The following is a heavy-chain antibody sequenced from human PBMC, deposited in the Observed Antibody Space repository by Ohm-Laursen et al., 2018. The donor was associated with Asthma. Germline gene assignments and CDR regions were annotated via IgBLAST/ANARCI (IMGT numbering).Heavy chain of an antibody. Sequence: SLRLSCAASGFTFSSYSMNWVRQAPGKGLEWVSYISSSSTIYYADSVKGRFTISRDNAKNSLYLRMNSLRAEDTAVYYCARGAGTGFWGQGTLVTVS. V-gene: IGHV3-48*01. CDR1: GFTFSSYS. CDR3: ARGAGTGF. J-gene: IGHJ4*02. CDR2: ISSSSTI. D-gene: IGHD1-7*01.